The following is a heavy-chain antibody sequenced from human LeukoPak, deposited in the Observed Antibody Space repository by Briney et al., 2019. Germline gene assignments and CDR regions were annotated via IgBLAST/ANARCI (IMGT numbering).Heavy chain of an antibody. D-gene: IGHD1-14*01. CDR2: IKQDGSEK. CDR1: GFTFSSYW. J-gene: IGHJ6*02. CDR3: AKGYHEDYYYYGLDV. Sequence: GGSLRLSCAASGFTFSSYWMSWVRQAPGKGLEWVANIKQDGSEKYYVDSVKGRFTISRDNAENSLDLQMNSLRPEDTALYYCAKGYHEDYYYYGLDVWGQGTTVTVSS. V-gene: IGHV3-7*03.